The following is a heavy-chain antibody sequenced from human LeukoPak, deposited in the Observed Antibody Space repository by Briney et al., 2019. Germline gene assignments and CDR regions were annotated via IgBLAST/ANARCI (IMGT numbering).Heavy chain of an antibody. CDR2: ISYDGSNK. CDR1: GFTFSSYW. V-gene: IGHV3-30*18. D-gene: IGHD4-23*01. J-gene: IGHJ4*02. Sequence: GGSLRLSCAASGFTFSSYWMNWVRQAPGKGLEWVAVISYDGSNKYYADSVKGRFTISRDNSKNTLYLQMNSLRAEDTAVYYCAKDFDYGGTALFDYWGQGTLVTVSS. CDR3: AKDFDYGGTALFDY.